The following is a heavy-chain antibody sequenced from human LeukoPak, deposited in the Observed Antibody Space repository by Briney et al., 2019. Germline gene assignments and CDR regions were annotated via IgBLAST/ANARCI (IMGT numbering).Heavy chain of an antibody. CDR1: GGTFISYA. D-gene: IGHD4-17*01. J-gene: IGHJ6*02. Sequence: SVTVSCMASGGTFISYAISWVRQAPGQGLEWMGRIIPILGVANYAQKFQGRVTITADKSTSTAYMELSSLRSEDTAVYYCARSRYGDYEYYYYGMDVWGQGTTVTVSS. CDR2: IIPILGVA. V-gene: IGHV1-69*10. CDR3: ARSRYGDYEYYYYGMDV.